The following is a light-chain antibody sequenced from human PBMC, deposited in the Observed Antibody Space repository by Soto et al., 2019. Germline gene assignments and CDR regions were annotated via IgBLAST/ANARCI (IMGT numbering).Light chain of an antibody. CDR1: SSDVGGYNY. CDR3: SSYTSSSTYVV. J-gene: IGLJ2*01. Sequence: XTGTSSDVGGYNYVSWYQQHPGKAPKLMIYDVSNRPSGVSNRFSGSKSGNTASLTISGLQAEDEADYYCSSYTSSSTYVVFGGGTKLTVL. CDR2: DVS. V-gene: IGLV2-14*04.